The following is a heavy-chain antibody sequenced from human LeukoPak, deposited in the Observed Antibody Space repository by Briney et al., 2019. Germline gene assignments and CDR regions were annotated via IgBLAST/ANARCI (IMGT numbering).Heavy chain of an antibody. CDR3: ARDRSSSWDHYYYYGMDV. CDR1: GFTFSSYG. J-gene: IGHJ6*02. CDR2: IWYDGSNK. V-gene: IGHV3-33*01. Sequence: GGSLRLSCAASGFTFSSYGMHWVRQAPGKGLEWVAVIWYDGSNKYYADSVKGRFTISRDNSKNTLYLQMNSLRAEDTAVYYCARDRSSSWDHYYYYGMDVRGQGTTVTVSS. D-gene: IGHD6-13*01.